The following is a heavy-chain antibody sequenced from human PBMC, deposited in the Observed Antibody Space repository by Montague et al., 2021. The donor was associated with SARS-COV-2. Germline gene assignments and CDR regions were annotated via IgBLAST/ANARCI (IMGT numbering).Heavy chain of an antibody. CDR2: ISGSGGST. CDR3: RVGNYYDSISDY. CDR1: GFTFSSYA. V-gene: IGHV3-23*01. J-gene: IGHJ4*02. Sequence: SLRLSCAASGFTFSSYAMSWVRQAPGKGLEWVSAISGSGGSTYYADSVKGRSTISRDNSKNTLYLQMNGLRAEDTAVYYCRVGNYYDSISDYWGQGTLVTVSS. D-gene: IGHD3-22*01.